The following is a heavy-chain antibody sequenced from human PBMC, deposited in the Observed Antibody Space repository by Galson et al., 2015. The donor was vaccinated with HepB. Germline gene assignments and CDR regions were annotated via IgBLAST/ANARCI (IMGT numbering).Heavy chain of an antibody. J-gene: IGHJ6*02. CDR1: GFTFSSYT. V-gene: IGHV3-30*04. D-gene: IGHD6-13*01. CDR3: ARGRFYRQELSPNGMDV. CDR2: ISYDGSNK. Sequence: SLRLSCAASGFTFSSYTMHWVRQAPGKGLEWVAVISYDGSNKYYADSMKGRFTISRDNSKNTLFLQMNSLRAEDTAVYYCARGRFYRQELSPNGMDVWGQGTTVTVSS.